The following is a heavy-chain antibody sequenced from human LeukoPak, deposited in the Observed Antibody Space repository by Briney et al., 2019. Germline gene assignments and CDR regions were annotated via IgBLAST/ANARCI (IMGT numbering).Heavy chain of an antibody. D-gene: IGHD1-20*01. V-gene: IGHV1-69*05. CDR1: GVTFSSYA. CDR3: ATNPMTGYHLGDYYYFYMAV. Sequence: GASVKVSCKASGVTFSSYAISWVRQAPGQGLEWIGGILPAFGTVNSAQKFQGRVTITREDSTTTAYMELSSLRSEDTAVYYCATNPMTGYHLGDYYYFYMAVWGKGTTVTVS. CDR2: ILPAFGTV. J-gene: IGHJ6*03.